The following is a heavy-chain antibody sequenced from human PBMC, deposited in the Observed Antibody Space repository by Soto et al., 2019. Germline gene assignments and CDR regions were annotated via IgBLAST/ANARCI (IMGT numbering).Heavy chain of an antibody. J-gene: IGHJ4*02. Sequence: EVQLLESGGGLVQPGGSLRLSCAASGFTFSSYAMSWVRQAPGKGLEWGSAISGSGSSTYYADSVKGRFTISRDNSKNTLYLQMNSLRAEDTAVYYCAKGEDIVATIFDYWGQGTLVTVSS. CDR1: GFTFSSYA. V-gene: IGHV3-23*01. D-gene: IGHD5-12*01. CDR3: AKGEDIVATIFDY. CDR2: ISGSGSST.